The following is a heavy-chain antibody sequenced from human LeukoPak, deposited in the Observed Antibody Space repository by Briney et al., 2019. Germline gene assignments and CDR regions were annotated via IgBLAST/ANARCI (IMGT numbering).Heavy chain of an antibody. J-gene: IGHJ4*02. CDR1: GYTFTGYY. V-gene: IGHV1-2*02. D-gene: IGHD3-16*02. Sequence: ASVKVSCKASGYTFTGYYMHWVRQAPGQGLEWVGWINPNSGGTNYAQKFQGRVTMTRDTSISTAYMELSRLRSDDTAVYYCARVTGDMITFGGVIGNFDYWGQGTLVTVSS. CDR3: ARVTGDMITFGGVIGNFDY. CDR2: INPNSGGT.